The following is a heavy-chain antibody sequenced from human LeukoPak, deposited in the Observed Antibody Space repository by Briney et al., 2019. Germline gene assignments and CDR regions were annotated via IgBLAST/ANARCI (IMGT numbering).Heavy chain of an antibody. V-gene: IGHV4-59*08. CDR1: GGSISSYY. D-gene: IGHD6-13*01. CDR3: ARHGEQQLVRRWFDS. CDR2: MYYSGSP. J-gene: IGHJ5*01. Sequence: PSETLSLTCTVSGGSISSYYWSWIRQPPGKGLEWIGYMYYSGSPNYKPSLKSRVTISVDRSTNQLSLKLSSVTAADTTVCYCARHGEQQLVRRWFDSWGQGTLVTVCS.